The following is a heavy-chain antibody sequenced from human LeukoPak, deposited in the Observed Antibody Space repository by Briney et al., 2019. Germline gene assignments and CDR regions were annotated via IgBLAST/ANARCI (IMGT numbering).Heavy chain of an antibody. D-gene: IGHD2/OR15-2a*01. J-gene: IGHJ4*02. CDR3: ARDSPPQRN. V-gene: IGHV4-59*01. Sequence: SETLSLTCTVSGGSISGYYWSWIRQPPGKGLEWIGYIYYSGSTNYNPSLKSRVTISVDTSKNQFSLKLSSVTAADTAVYYCARDSPPQRNWGQGTLVTVSS. CDR2: IYYSGST. CDR1: GGSISGYY.